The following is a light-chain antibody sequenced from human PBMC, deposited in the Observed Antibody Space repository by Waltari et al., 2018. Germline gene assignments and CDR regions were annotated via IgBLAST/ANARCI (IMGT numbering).Light chain of an antibody. V-gene: IGLV3-25*03. CDR3: QSTDNSGTYVV. CDR1: ALPRQY. Sequence: SYELTQPPSVSVSPGQTARITCSGDALPRQYSFWYQQRSGQAPVLVIYKDTERPSGIPERFSGSSSGTRVTLTISGVQAQDEADYYCQSTDNSGTYVVSGGGTKLTVL. J-gene: IGLJ2*01. CDR2: KDT.